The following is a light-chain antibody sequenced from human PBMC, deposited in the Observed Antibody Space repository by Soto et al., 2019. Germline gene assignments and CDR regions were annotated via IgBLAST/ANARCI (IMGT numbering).Light chain of an antibody. CDR2: AIS. Sequence: DIVLTQSPGTLSLSPGERATLSCRASQDVLNNYLAWFQQKPGQAPRLLISAISTRASGIPDRFSGSGSGTHFNLTISRLEPEDFAVYYCQQFGTPPWTFGQGTKV. J-gene: IGKJ1*01. CDR1: QDVLNNY. CDR3: QQFGTPPWT. V-gene: IGKV3-20*01.